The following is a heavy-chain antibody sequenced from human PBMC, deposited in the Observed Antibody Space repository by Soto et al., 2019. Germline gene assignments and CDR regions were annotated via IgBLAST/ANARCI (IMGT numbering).Heavy chain of an antibody. D-gene: IGHD3-16*02. V-gene: IGHV3-23*01. CDR2: ITNTGGRT. Sequence: PGGSLRLSCGASGFTFSTYAMTWVRQAPGAGLEWVSTITNTGGRTKYTDSVKGRFSISRDKSKNTVYLQMNSLRAEDTAVYFWGKEGESSSNNYYYWDVGGRGTRVTVP. CDR1: GFTFSTYA. CDR3: GKEGESSSNNYYYWDV. J-gene: IGHJ6*03.